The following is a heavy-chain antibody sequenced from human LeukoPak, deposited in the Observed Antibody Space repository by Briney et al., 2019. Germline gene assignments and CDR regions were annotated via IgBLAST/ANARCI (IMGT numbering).Heavy chain of an antibody. D-gene: IGHD3-10*01. CDR2: INHFGNEE. V-gene: IGHV3-7*01. CDR3: GRGKVWSRTYFDF. J-gene: IGHJ4*02. CDR1: GFTFSSHW. Sequence: GGSLRLSCAASGFTFSSHWMTWVRQAPGKGLEWVANINHFGNEEYYVDSVKGRFTISRDNAENSLYLQMNSLRAEDTAVYYCGRGKVWSRTYFDFWGQGTLVTVSS.